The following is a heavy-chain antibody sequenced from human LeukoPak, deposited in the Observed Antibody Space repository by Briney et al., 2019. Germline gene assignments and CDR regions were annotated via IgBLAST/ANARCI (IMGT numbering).Heavy chain of an antibody. Sequence: GGSLRLSCVASGFPFTTYEMTWVRQAPGKGLEWISHISSSGSATYYADSVKCRFTISRDNARKSLYLKMSSLRAEDTARYYCARDPYSCAFFDCWGQGTLVTVSS. J-gene: IGHJ5*01. D-gene: IGHD6-6*01. CDR2: ISSSGSAT. CDR1: GFPFTTYE. V-gene: IGHV3-48*03. CDR3: ARDPYSCAFFDC.